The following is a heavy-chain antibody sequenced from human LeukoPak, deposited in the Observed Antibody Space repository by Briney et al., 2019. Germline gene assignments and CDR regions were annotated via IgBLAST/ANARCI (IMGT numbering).Heavy chain of an antibody. CDR3: ARGEGAVLRYFDWSRYWYFDL. D-gene: IGHD3-9*01. CDR1: GGTFISYA. J-gene: IGHJ2*01. V-gene: IGHV1-69*13. Sequence: SVKVSCKASGGTFISYAISWVRQAPGQGLEWMGGIIPIFGTANYAQKFQGRVTITADESTSTAHMELSSLRSEDTAVYYCARGEGAVLRYFDWSRYWYFDLWGRGTLVTVSS. CDR2: IIPIFGTA.